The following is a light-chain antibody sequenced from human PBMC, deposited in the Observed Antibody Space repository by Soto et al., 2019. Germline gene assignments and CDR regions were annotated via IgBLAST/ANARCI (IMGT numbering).Light chain of an antibody. J-gene: IGLJ2*01. Sequence: QSVLTQPASVSGSPGQSITISCTGTTSDVGGYNYVSWYQQHPGKAPNLMIYDVSNRPSGVSNRFSGSKSGNTASLTISGLQAEGEADYYCSSYTSSSTVVFGGGTKLTVL. CDR2: DVS. CDR3: SSYTSSSTVV. V-gene: IGLV2-14*01. CDR1: TSDVGGYNY.